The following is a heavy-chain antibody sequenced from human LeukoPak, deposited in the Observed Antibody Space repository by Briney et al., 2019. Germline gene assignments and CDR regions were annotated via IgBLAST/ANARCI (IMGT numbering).Heavy chain of an antibody. V-gene: IGHV4-30-2*01. CDR3: ARGGGYIPFDY. J-gene: IGHJ4*02. CDR2: IYHSGST. D-gene: IGHD3-22*01. CDR1: GGSISSGGYS. Sequence: SETLSLTCAVSGGSISSGGYSWSWIRQPPGTGLEWIGYIYHSGSTYYNPSLKSRVTISVDRSKNQFSLKLSSVTAADTAVYYCARGGGYIPFDYWGQGTLVTVPS.